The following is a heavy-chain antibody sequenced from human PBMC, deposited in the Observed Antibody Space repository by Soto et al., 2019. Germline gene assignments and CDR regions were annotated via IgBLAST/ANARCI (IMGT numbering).Heavy chain of an antibody. CDR1: GFTFSSYA. CDR2: ISGSGGST. D-gene: IGHD3-16*02. J-gene: IGHJ5*02. V-gene: IGHV3-23*01. CDR3: ANGPPSMITFGGVIVGDNWFDP. Sequence: GESLKISCAASGFTFSSYAMSWVRQAPGKGLEWVSAISGSGGSTYYADSVKGRFTISIDNSKNTLYLQMNSLRAEDTAVYYCANGPPSMITFGGVIVGDNWFDPWGQGTLVTVSS.